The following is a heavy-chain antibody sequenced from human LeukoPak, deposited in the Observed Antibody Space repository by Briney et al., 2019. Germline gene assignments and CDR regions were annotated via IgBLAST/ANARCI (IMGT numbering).Heavy chain of an antibody. V-gene: IGHV4-39*01. CDR2: VYYSGST. J-gene: IGHJ4*02. CDR1: GGSISSSNYY. D-gene: IGHD2-15*01. Sequence: SETLSLTCTVSGGSISSSNYYWGWIRQPPGKGLEWIGSVYYSGSTYYNPSLKSRVTISVDTSKNQFSLKLNSVTAADTAVYYCARHSLRYCSGGSCYIDYWGQGTLVTVSS. CDR3: ARHSLRYCSGGSCYIDY.